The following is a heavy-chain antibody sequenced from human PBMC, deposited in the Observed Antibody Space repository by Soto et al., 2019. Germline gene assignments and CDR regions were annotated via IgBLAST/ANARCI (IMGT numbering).Heavy chain of an antibody. CDR1: GFTFSSYA. CDR2: ISGSGGST. Sequence: GGSVRLSCAASGFTFSSYAMSWVRQAPGKGLEWVSAISGSGGSTYYADSVKGRFTISRDNSKNALYLQMNSLRAEDTAVYYCARLEGYYDIFTGYLSYNWFAPWGQGTLVTAPQ. V-gene: IGHV3-23*01. CDR3: ARLEGYYDIFTGYLSYNWFAP. J-gene: IGHJ5*02. D-gene: IGHD3-9*01.